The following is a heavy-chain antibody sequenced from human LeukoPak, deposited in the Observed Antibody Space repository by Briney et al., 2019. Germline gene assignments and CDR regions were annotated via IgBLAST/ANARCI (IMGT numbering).Heavy chain of an antibody. CDR1: GFTFSSYG. V-gene: IGHV3-30*02. CDR3: AKDHSAESELYYYYYMDV. CDR2: IRYDGSNK. Sequence: GGSLRLSCAASGFTFSSYGMHWVRQAPGKGLEWVAFIRYDGSNKYYADSVKGRFTISRDNSKNTLYLQMNSLRAEDTAVYYCAKDHSAESELYYYYYMDVWGKGTTVTVSS. J-gene: IGHJ6*03. D-gene: IGHD3-10*01.